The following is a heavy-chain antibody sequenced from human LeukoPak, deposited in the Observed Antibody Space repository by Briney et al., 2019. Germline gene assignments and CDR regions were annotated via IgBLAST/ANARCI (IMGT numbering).Heavy chain of an antibody. CDR3: ARGGSYLGHCDY. CDR2: IYDSGST. D-gene: IGHD1-26*01. CDR1: GGSISNYY. J-gene: IGHJ4*02. Sequence: SETLSLTCTVSGGSISNYYWSWIRQPPGKGLEWIGYIYDSGSTNYNPSLKSRVTISVDTSKNKFSLKLSSVTAADTAVYYCARGGSYLGHCDYWGQGTLVTVSS. V-gene: IGHV4-59*01.